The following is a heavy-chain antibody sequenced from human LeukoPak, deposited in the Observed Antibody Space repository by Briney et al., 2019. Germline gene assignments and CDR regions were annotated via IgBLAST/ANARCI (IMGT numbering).Heavy chain of an antibody. D-gene: IGHD3-10*01. J-gene: IGHJ6*02. V-gene: IGHV3-23*01. CDR3: AKSGGLSGSGRLAMDV. CDR2: ISGSGGST. Sequence: GGSLRLSCAASGFTFSTYAMSWVRLAPGKGLEWVSGISGSGGSTSYADSVKGRFTSSRDNSNNTLYVQMNSLRVEDTAVYYCAKSGGLSGSGRLAMDVWGQGTTVTVSS. CDR1: GFTFSTYA.